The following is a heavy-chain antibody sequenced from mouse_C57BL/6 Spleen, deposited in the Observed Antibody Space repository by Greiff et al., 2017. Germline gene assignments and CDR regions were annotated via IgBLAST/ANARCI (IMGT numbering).Heavy chain of an antibody. V-gene: IGHV5-6*01. Sequence: EVQVVESGGDLVKPGGSLKLSCAASGFTFSSYGMSWVRQTPDKRLEWVATLRSGGSYTYYPDSVKGRFTISRDNAKNTLYLQMSSLKSEDTAMYYCARLSDTYAMDDWGQGTSVTGSS. CDR1: GFTFSSYG. CDR3: ARLSDTYAMDD. CDR2: LRSGGSYT. J-gene: IGHJ4*01.